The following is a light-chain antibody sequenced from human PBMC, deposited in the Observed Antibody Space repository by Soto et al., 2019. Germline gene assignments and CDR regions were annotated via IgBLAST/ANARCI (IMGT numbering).Light chain of an antibody. CDR2: ANS. J-gene: IGLJ2*01. CDR3: QSYDSSLSGSV. CDR1: SSNIGAGYD. V-gene: IGLV1-40*01. Sequence: QAVLTQPPSVSGAPGQRVTLSCSGSSSNIGAGYDVHWYQQLPGTAPKLLIYANSNRPSGVPERFSGSKSGTSASLAITGLQAEDEADYYCQSYDSSLSGSVFGGGTKLTVL.